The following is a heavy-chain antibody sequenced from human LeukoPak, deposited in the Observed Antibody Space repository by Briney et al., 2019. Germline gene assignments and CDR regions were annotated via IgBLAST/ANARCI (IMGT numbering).Heavy chain of an antibody. D-gene: IGHD6-13*01. V-gene: IGHV4-4*07. Sequence: ETLSLTCTVSGGSISSYYWSWIRQPAGKGLEWIGRIYTSGSTNYNPSLKSRVTMSVDTSKNQFSLKLSSVTAADTAVYYCARETITGYSSSWYKTEGFDYWGQGTLVTVSS. CDR3: ARETITGYSSSWYKTEGFDY. CDR2: IYTSGST. CDR1: GGSISSYY. J-gene: IGHJ4*02.